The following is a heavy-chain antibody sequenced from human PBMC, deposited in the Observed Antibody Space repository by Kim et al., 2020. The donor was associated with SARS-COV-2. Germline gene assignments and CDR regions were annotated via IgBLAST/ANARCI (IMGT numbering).Heavy chain of an antibody. D-gene: IGHD1-1*01. V-gene: IGHV1-69*01. Sequence: YAQKFQGSVTITADESTSTAYMELSSLRSEDTAVYYCARVQSVVHGPFDYWGQGTLVTVSS. J-gene: IGHJ4*02. CDR3: ARVQSVVHGPFDY.